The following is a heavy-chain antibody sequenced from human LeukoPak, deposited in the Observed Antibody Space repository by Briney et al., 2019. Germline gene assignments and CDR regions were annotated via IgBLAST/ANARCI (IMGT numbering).Heavy chain of an antibody. V-gene: IGHV1-69*13. J-gene: IGHJ6*03. CDR1: GGTFSSYA. CDR2: IIPIFGTA. D-gene: IGHD6-19*01. Sequence: GASVKVSCKASGGTFSSYAISWVRQAPGQGLEWMGGIIPIFGTANYAQKFQGRVTITADESTSTAYMELSSLRSEDTAVYYCARRAVDNSYYYYMDVWGKGTTVTVSS. CDR3: ARRAVDNSYYYYMDV.